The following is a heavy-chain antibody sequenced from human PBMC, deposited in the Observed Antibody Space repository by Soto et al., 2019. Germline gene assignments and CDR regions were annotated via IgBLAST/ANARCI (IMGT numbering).Heavy chain of an antibody. V-gene: IGHV1-45*02. CDR3: ASGRYDASGYFDY. Sequence: QMQLVQSGAEVKKTGSSVKVSCKGSGNTFTYVYLHWVRQAPGQALEWMGWITPFNGNTQYAQKFQDRVTVTGDTSLTTAYMELMSLRSDDTAMFYCASGRYDASGYFDYWGQGTLVTVSS. D-gene: IGHD3-22*01. CDR2: ITPFNGNT. CDR1: GNTFTYVY. J-gene: IGHJ4*02.